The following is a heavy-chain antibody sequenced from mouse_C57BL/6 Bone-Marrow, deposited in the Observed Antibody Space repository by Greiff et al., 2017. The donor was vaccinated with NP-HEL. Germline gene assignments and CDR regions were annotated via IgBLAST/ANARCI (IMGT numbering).Heavy chain of an antibody. CDR2: IYPRSGNT. J-gene: IGHJ2*01. Sequence: VKLQESGAELARPGASVKLSCKASGYTFTSYGISWVKQRTGQGLEWIGEIYPRSGNTYYNEKFKGKATLTADKSSSTAYMELRSLTSEDSAVYFCARSTVVAPDYWGQGTTLTVSS. CDR1: GYTFTSYG. V-gene: IGHV1-81*01. D-gene: IGHD1-1*01. CDR3: ARSTVVAPDY.